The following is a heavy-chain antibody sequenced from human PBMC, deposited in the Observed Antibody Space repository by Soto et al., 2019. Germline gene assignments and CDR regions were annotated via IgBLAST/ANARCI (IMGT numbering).Heavy chain of an antibody. D-gene: IGHD2-2*01. Sequence: PSESLSPTCPLYGPSFSAIYWSWIRQPPRNGLEWSGEINHSESNNYCPSLKSRGTISVHTSKNQFSLKLSSVTAADTAVYYCARGSMYYYYYGMDGWGKETTVTVSS. CDR1: GPSFSAIY. CDR2: INHSESN. V-gene: IGHV4-34*01. CDR3: ARGSMYYYYYGMDG. J-gene: IGHJ6*04.